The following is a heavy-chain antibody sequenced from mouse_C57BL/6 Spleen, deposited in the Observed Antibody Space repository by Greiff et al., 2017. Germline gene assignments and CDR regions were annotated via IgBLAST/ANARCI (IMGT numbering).Heavy chain of an antibody. D-gene: IGHD1-2*01. CDR1: GYTFTSYW. Sequence: QVHVKQPGAELVKPGASVKLSCKASGYTFTSYWMQWVKQRPGQGLEWIGEIDPSDSYTNYNQKFKGKATLTVDTSSSTAYMQLSSLTSEDSAVYYCARSVYYGNYFDYWGQGTTLTVSS. CDR3: ARSVYYGNYFDY. CDR2: IDPSDSYT. V-gene: IGHV1-50*01. J-gene: IGHJ2*01.